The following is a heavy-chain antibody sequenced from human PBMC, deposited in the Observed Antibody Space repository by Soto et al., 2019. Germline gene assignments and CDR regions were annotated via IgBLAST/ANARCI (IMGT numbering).Heavy chain of an antibody. CDR1: GGTFSSYA. D-gene: IGHD6-19*01. J-gene: IGHJ6*02. CDR2: IIPIFGTA. Sequence: GASVKVSCKASGGTFSSYAISWVRQAPGQGLEWMGGIIPIFGTANYAQKFQGRVTITADESTSTAYMELSSLRSEDTAVYYCARRGVAVADTYGMDVWGQGTTVTVSS. V-gene: IGHV1-69*13. CDR3: ARRGVAVADTYGMDV.